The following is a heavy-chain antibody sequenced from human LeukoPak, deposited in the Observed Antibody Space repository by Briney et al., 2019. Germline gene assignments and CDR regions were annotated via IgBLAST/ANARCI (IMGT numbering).Heavy chain of an antibody. CDR3: ARAEETPIYYYYYYMDV. V-gene: IGHV1-8*01. Sequence: ASVKVSCKASGYTFTSYDINWVRQATGQGLEWMGWMNPNSGNTGYAQKFQGRVTMTRNTSISTAYMELSSLRSEDTAVYCCARAEETPIYYYYYYMDVWGKGTTVTVSS. CDR1: GYTFTSYD. J-gene: IGHJ6*03. CDR2: MNPNSGNT. D-gene: IGHD1-14*01.